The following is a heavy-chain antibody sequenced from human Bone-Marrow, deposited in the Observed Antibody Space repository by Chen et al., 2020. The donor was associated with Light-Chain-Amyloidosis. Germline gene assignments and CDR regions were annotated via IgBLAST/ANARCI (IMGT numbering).Heavy chain of an antibody. J-gene: IGHJ4*02. D-gene: IGHD2-2*02. V-gene: IGHV3-9*01. CDR3: AKAIVPAAIGYFDY. Sequence: EVQLVESGGGLVQPGRSLRLSCAASGFTFDDYAMHWVRQAPGKGLEWVSGIRWNSGSIGYADSVKGRFTISRDNAKNSLYLQMNSLRAEDTALYYCAKAIVPAAIGYFDYWGQGTLVTVSS. CDR1: GFTFDDYA. CDR2: IRWNSGSI.